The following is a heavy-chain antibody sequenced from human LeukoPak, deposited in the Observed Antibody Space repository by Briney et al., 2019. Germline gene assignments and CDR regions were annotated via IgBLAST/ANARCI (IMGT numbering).Heavy chain of an antibody. J-gene: IGHJ4*02. CDR1: GFTFGDYA. CDR2: IRSKAYSGTT. Sequence: PGRSLRLSCTASGFTFGDYAMSWVRQAPGKGLEWVAFIRSKAYSGTTEYASSVKSIFTTPRADSKSIAYLQMNSLKSEDTAVYYCTREPPRQSDYWGQGTLVTVSS. CDR3: TREPPRQSDY. V-gene: IGHV3-49*04. D-gene: IGHD5-24*01.